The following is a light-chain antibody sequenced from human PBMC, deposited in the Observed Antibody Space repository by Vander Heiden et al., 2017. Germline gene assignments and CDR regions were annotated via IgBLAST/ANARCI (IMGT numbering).Light chain of an antibody. J-gene: IGKJ4*01. V-gene: IGKV3-20*01. CDR2: GAS. CDR1: QSVSSSY. CDR3: QQYGSSPWT. Sequence: EIVLTQSPGTLSLSPGERATLSCRASQSVSSSYLAWYQQKPGQAPRLLIYGASSGATGIPDRFSGSGSGTDFTLTISRLEPEDFAVYYCQQYGSSPWTFGGGTKVEIK.